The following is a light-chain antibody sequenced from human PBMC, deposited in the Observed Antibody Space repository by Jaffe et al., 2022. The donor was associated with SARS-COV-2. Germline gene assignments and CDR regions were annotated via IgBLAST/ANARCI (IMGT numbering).Light chain of an antibody. CDR2: GAS. V-gene: IGKV3-20*01. CDR1: QSVSSGY. J-gene: IGKJ2*01. Sequence: EIVLTQSPGTLSLSPGERATLSCRASQSVSSGYLAWYQQKPGQAPRLVIYGASSRATGIPDRFSGSGSGTDFTLTISRLEPEDFAVFYCQQYGSSPATFGQGTTLEIK. CDR3: QQYGSSPAT.